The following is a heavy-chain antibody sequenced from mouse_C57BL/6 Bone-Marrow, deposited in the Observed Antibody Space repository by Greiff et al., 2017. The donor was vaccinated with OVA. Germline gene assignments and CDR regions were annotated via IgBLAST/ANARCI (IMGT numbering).Heavy chain of an antibody. Sequence: QVQLQQPGAELVKPGASVKMSCKASGYTFTSYWITWVKQRPGQGLEWIGDIYPGSGSTNYNEKFKSKATLTVDTSSSTAYMQLSSLTSEDSAVYYCAREDYGSTYWYFDVWGTGTMVTVSS. CDR3: AREDYGSTYWYFDV. CDR1: GYTFTSYW. D-gene: IGHD1-1*01. CDR2: IYPGSGST. J-gene: IGHJ1*03. V-gene: IGHV1-55*01.